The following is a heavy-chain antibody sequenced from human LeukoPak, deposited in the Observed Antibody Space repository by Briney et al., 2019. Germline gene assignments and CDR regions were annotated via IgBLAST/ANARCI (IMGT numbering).Heavy chain of an antibody. Sequence: ASVKVSCKASGYTFTGYYMHWVRQAPGQGLEWMGGFDPEDGETIYAQKFQGRVTMTEDTSTDTAYMELSSLRSEDTAVYYCATATWIQLSWGQGTLVTVSS. CDR1: GYTFTGYY. CDR3: ATATWIQLS. D-gene: IGHD5-18*01. CDR2: FDPEDGET. J-gene: IGHJ5*02. V-gene: IGHV1-24*01.